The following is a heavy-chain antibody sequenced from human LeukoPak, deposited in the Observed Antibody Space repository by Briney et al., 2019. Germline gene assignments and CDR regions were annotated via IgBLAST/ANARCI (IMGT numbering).Heavy chain of an antibody. V-gene: IGHV1-2*02. Sequence: GASVKVSCKASGYTFTGYYMHWVRQAPGQGLEWMGWINPNSGGTNYAQKFQGRVTMTRGTSISTAYMELSRLTSDDTAMYYCARDRTSGYNWFDSWGQGTLVTASS. CDR2: INPNSGGT. CDR1: GYTFTGYY. D-gene: IGHD3-22*01. CDR3: ARDRTSGYNWFDS. J-gene: IGHJ5*01.